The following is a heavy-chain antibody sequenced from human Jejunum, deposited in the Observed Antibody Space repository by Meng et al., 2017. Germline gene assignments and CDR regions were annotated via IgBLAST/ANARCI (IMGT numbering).Heavy chain of an antibody. J-gene: IGHJ4*02. CDR2: ISGSSTRT. V-gene: IGHV3-23*01. CDR3: AKDRFGDYVSHLDY. D-gene: IGHD3-16*01. CDR1: GFTFSNYG. Sequence: EVQLLESGGGLILPGGSLRLSWAASGFTFSNYGMTWVRQTPGKALEWVSGISGSSTRTYYADSVRGRFTISRDNSRNTLYLQMNSLRAEDTAIYYCAKDRFGDYVSHLDYWGQGTLVTVSS.